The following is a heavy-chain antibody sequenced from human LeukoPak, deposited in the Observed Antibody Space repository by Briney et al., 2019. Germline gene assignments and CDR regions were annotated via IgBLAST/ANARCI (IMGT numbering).Heavy chain of an antibody. CDR2: VYYSGIY. Sequence: SETLSLTCTVSGGSITSYYWSWIRQPPGKGLEWIGYVYYSGIYNYSPSPKRRVPLSVDTSKNQFPLKLSSVTAADTAVYYCARRHYGGNSDWFDPWGQGTLVTVSS. J-gene: IGHJ5*02. V-gene: IGHV4-59*08. CDR3: ARRHYGGNSDWFDP. D-gene: IGHD4-23*01. CDR1: GGSITSYY.